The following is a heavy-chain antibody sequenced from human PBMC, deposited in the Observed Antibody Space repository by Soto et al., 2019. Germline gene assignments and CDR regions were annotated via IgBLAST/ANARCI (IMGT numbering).Heavy chain of an antibody. J-gene: IGHJ6*03. D-gene: IGHD4-17*01. CDR1: EVTFGDYV. CDR2: IRSKAYGETT. CDR3: EGHYPDSHFYYSYLDV. V-gene: IGHV3-49*03. Sequence: PGGSLRLSCTASEVTFGDYVLSWFRQAPGKGLEWVGFIRSKAYGETTDYAASVRGRFTISRDDSKSIAYLQMNSLKTEDSAVYYCEGHYPDSHFYYSYLDVWGKGTTVTVSS.